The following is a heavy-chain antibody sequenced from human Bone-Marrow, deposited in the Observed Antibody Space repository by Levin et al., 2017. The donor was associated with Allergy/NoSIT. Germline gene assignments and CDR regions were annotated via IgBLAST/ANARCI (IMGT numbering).Heavy chain of an antibody. V-gene: IGHV3-30*18. D-gene: IGHD3-10*01. Sequence: SGGSLRLSCAASGFTFSSYGMHWVRQAPGKGLEWVAVISYDGSNKYYADSVKGRFTISRDNSKHTLYLQMNSLRAEDTAVYYCAKDTGFGELLESLVDYWGQGTLVTVSS. CDR1: GFTFSSYG. J-gene: IGHJ4*02. CDR3: AKDTGFGELLESLVDY. CDR2: ISYDGSNK.